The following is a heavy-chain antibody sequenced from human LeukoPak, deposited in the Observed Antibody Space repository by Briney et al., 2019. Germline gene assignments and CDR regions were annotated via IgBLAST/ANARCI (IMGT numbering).Heavy chain of an antibody. J-gene: IGHJ6*02. CDR1: VGSINSGNW. CDR2: IHHNGSR. CDR3: AATPILRGEGGEHYKYGMDV. Sequence: SETLSLPCGVSVGSINSGNWWTWVRQSPGKGLEWIGEIHHNGSRNYNPSLKSRVTISADTFKNHFSLIVTSLTAADTAVYYCAATPILRGEGGEHYKYGMDVWGQGITVIVSS. D-gene: IGHD2-15*01. V-gene: IGHV4/OR15-8*01.